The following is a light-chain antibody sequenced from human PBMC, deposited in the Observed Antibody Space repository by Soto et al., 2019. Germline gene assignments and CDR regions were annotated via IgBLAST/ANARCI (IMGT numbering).Light chain of an antibody. J-gene: IGLJ2*01. CDR3: SSYTSSSTLV. Sequence: QSALTQPASVSGSPGQSITISCTGSSSDVGGYNYVCWYQQHPGKAPKLMIYEVSNRPSGISNRFSGSKSGNTASLTLSGLQAEDEADYYCSSYTSSSTLVFGGGTKLTVL. V-gene: IGLV2-14*01. CDR1: SSDVGGYNY. CDR2: EVS.